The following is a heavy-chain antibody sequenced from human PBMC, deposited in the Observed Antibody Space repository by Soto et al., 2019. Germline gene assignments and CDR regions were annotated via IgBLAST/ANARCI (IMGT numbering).Heavy chain of an antibody. CDR2: IYYSGST. CDR1: GGSISRGDYY. Sequence: SETLSLTCTVSGGSISRGDYYWSWIRQPPGKGLEWIGYIYYSGSTYYNPSLKSRVTISVDTSKNQFSLKLSSVTAADTAVYYCARGAYYYDSSGRLDPVDYWGQGTLVTVSS. D-gene: IGHD3-22*01. V-gene: IGHV4-30-4*01. CDR3: ARGAYYYDSSGRLDPVDY. J-gene: IGHJ4*02.